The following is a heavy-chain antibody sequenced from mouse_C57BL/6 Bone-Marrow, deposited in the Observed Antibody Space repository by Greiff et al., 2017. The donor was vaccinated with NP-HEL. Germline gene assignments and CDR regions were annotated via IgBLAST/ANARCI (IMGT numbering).Heavy chain of an antibody. CDR1: GYTFTSYW. J-gene: IGHJ1*03. V-gene: IGHV1-59*01. D-gene: IGHD2-1*01. CDR3: ARGGWYHWYFDV. Sequence: QVQLQQPGAELVRPGTSVKLSCKASGYTFTSYWMHWVKQRPGQGLEWIGVIDPSDSYTNYNQKFKGKATLTVDTSSSTAYMQLSSLTSEDSAVHYCARGGWYHWYFDVWGTGTTVTVSS. CDR2: IDPSDSYT.